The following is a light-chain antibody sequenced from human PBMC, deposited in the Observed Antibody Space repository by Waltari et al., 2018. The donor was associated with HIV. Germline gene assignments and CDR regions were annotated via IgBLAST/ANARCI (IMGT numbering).Light chain of an antibody. Sequence: QSALTQPTSVSGSPGQSITISCTGTSSDVGGYNYVSWYQQHPVKAPKLMIYDVRNRPSGVFNRFSGSKSGNTASLTISGLQAEDEADYYCSSYTSSSPYAFGTGTKVTVL. CDR2: DVR. CDR1: SSDVGGYNY. V-gene: IGLV2-14*03. J-gene: IGLJ1*01. CDR3: SSYTSSSPYA.